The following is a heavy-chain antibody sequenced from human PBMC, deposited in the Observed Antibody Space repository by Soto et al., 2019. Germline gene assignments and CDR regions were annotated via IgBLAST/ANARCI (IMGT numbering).Heavy chain of an antibody. D-gene: IGHD2-2*01. V-gene: IGHV1-69*02. J-gene: IGHJ4*02. CDR2: IIPILDIA. Sequence: QVQLVQSGAEVKKPGSSVKVSCKTSGGTFNTYPISWVRQAPGQGLEWMGTIIPILDIANYAQKFQGRVTITPDKSTSTAYMELCRLESEHTGVYYCAGGQRGVVVGRAGLPSPVDCRGQGTLVIGSS. CDR3: AGGQRGVVVGRAGLPSPVDC. CDR1: GGTFNTYP.